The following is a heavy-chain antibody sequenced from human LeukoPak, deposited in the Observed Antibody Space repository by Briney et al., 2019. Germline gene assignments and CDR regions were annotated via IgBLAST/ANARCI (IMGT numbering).Heavy chain of an antibody. CDR1: GFTFSDYN. D-gene: IGHD2-2*01. CDR3: ARRYCSSTNCYAFDY. J-gene: IGHJ4*02. Sequence: GGSLRLSCAASGFTFSDYNMRWIRQAPGQGLEWVSSISKSGTYVYYADSVKGRFTISRENAKNSLYPQMNTLRAEDTAVYYCARRYCSSTNCYAFDYCGQGTLVTVSS. V-gene: IGHV3-21*06. CDR2: ISKSGTYV.